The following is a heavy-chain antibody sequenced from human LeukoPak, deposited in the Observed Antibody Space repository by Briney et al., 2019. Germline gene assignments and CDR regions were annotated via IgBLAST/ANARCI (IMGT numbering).Heavy chain of an antibody. D-gene: IGHD1-14*01. CDR3: ARDMTGGIWARATSFDH. V-gene: IGHV1-2*02. CDR1: GYSFTSYG. CDR2: INPDSGGS. Sequence: ASVKVSCKASGYSFTSYGLNWVRQAPGQGPEWMGWINPDSGGSEYGQKFQGRVTFTSDTSSTTIYMEVRSLKSDDTAVYYCARDMTGGIWARATSFDHWGQGTLVTVSS. J-gene: IGHJ4*02.